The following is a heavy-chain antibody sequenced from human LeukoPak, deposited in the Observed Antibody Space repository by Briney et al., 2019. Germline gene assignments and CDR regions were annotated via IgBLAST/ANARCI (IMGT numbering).Heavy chain of an antibody. D-gene: IGHD5-18*01. V-gene: IGHV7-4-1*02. Sequence: GASVKVSCKTSGYIFTNYGLNWVRQDPGQGLEWMGWINTNTGNPTYAQGFTGRFVFSLDTSVSTAYLQISSLKADDTAVYYCARGEGETAMVTSFDYWGQGTLVTVSS. CDR3: ARGEGETAMVTSFDY. CDR2: INTNTGNP. CDR1: GYIFTNYG. J-gene: IGHJ4*02.